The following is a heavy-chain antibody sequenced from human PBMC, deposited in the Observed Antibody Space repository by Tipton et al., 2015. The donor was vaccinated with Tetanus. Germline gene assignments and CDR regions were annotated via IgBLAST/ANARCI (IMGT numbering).Heavy chain of an antibody. Sequence: SLRLSCAASGFTFSAYYMSWIRLAPGKGLEWISYISHTGTTTYYSASVMGRFTVSRDNTKNSLFLQMDGLRGDDTAVYYCAREGQWLGSDAFDVWGRGTMVTVSS. J-gene: IGHJ3*01. CDR3: AREGQWLGSDAFDV. CDR1: GFTFSAYY. D-gene: IGHD6-19*01. V-gene: IGHV3-11*04. CDR2: ISHTGTTT.